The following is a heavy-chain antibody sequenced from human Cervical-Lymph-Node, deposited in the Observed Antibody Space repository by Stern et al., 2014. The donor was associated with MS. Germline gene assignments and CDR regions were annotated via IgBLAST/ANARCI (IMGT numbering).Heavy chain of an antibody. J-gene: IGHJ5*02. CDR3: ARVVAGCSRTSCFQDL. D-gene: IGHD2-2*01. CDR1: GASVISGNW. V-gene: IGHV4-4*02. Sequence: QVQLQESGPGLVKPSGTLSLTCAVSGASVISGNWWTWVRQPPGRTLQWIGEIYHREGANYKPSLKSRVTISIDKSTNHFSLKMSSMTAADTAVYYCARVVAGCSRTSCFQDLWGQGTLVTVSS. CDR2: IYHREGA.